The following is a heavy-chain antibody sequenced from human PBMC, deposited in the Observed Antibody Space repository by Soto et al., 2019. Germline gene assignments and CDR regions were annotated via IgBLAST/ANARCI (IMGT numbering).Heavy chain of an antibody. J-gene: IGHJ4*02. CDR3: AKSPGFDY. Sequence: QVQLVESGGGVVQPGRSLRLSCAASGFTFSSYGMHWVRQAPGKGLEWVAVISYDGSNKYYADSVKGRFTISRDNSKNTLYLQMNSLRAEDTAVYYCAKSPGFDYWGQGTLVTVSS. V-gene: IGHV3-30*18. CDR2: ISYDGSNK. CDR1: GFTFSSYG.